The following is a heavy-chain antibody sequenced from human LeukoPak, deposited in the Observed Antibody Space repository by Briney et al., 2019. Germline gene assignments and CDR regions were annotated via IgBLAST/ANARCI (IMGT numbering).Heavy chain of an antibody. CDR3: ATDDAIAAAGGGMDV. CDR1: GGSISSSNW. J-gene: IGHJ6*02. CDR2: IYHSGST. Sequence: PSGTLSLTCAVSGGSISSSNWWSWVRQPPGKGLEWIREIYHSGSTNYNPSLKSRVTISVDTSEKQISLRLSSVTAADTAVYYCATDDAIAAAGGGMDVWGQGTTVTVSS. D-gene: IGHD6-13*01. V-gene: IGHV4-4*02.